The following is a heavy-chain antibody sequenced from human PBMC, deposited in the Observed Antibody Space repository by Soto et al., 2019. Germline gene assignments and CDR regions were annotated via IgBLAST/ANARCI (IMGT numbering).Heavy chain of an antibody. CDR2: SSATGAGT. CDR3: AKDRRAGGNYGFYSDF. Sequence: GGSLSLSCAASGFTFSSYGMTWVRQAPGEGLEWVSFSSATGAGTYYADSVKGRFTISRDNSKNTLYLQMTSLRADDTAVYYCAKDRRAGGNYGFYSDFWGQGALVTVSS. CDR1: GFTFSSYG. V-gene: IGHV3-23*01. D-gene: IGHD1-7*01. J-gene: IGHJ4*02.